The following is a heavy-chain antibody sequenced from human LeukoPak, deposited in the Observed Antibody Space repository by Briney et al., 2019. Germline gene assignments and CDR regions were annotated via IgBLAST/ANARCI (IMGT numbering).Heavy chain of an antibody. Sequence: SETLSLTCTVPGDSITGYYWSWIRQPPGRELEYIGFIRYSGSTKYNPSLQSRVTMSVDTSKNQFSLKLTSVTAADTAVYYCARHKNSGTYPLDFWGQGTLVTVSS. CDR3: ARHKNSGTYPLDF. CDR1: GDSITGYY. CDR2: IRYSGST. J-gene: IGHJ4*02. V-gene: IGHV4-59*08. D-gene: IGHD1-7*01.